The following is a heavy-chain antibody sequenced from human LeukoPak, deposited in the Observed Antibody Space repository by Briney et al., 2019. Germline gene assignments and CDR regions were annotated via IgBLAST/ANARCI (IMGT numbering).Heavy chain of an antibody. CDR1: GFTFSRYC. CDR2: ISSSSSYI. J-gene: IGHJ4*02. Sequence: GWSLPLSCPSCGFTFSRYCMHWVGQAAAKGREGVGCISSSSSYIYYTASLTGRFTDSRDNAKNSLYLQMNSLRAEDTAVYYCARDKYNSGGDGDFDYWGEGTLVTVSS. D-gene: IGHD6-19*01. CDR3: ARDKYNSGGDGDFDY. V-gene: IGHV3-21*01.